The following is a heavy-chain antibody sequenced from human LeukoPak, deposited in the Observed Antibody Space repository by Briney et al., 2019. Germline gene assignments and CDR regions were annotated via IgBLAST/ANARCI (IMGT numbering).Heavy chain of an antibody. CDR2: INPSGGST. Sequence: GASVKVSCKASGYTFTSYYMHWVRQAPGQGLEWMGIINPSGGSTSYAQKFQGRVTMTRDTSTSTAYMELRSLRSDDTAVYYCARVVVVVPAAIRRWFDPWGQGTLVTVSS. J-gene: IGHJ5*02. D-gene: IGHD2-2*02. CDR3: ARVVVVVPAAIRRWFDP. V-gene: IGHV1-46*01. CDR1: GYTFTSYY.